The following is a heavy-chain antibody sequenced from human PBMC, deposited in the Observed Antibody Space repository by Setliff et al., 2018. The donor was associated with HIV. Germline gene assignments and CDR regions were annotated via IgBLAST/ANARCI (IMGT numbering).Heavy chain of an antibody. CDR1: GFSVSGHY. J-gene: IGHJ5*02. CDR2: LWSGGSE. CDR3: GKDYTRTFWEYNWYDV. Sequence: GGSLRLSCAASGFSVSGHYMSWVRQAPGKGLEWVSLLWSGGSEYYATSVKGRFTISRDTSKNTLYLQMNDLRAEDTALYYCGKDYTRTFWEYNWYDVWGQGTLVTVSS. V-gene: IGHV3-53*01. D-gene: IGHD3-3*01.